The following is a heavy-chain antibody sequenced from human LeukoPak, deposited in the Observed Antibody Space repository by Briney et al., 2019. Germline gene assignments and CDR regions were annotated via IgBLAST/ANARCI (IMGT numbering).Heavy chain of an antibody. CDR2: INHSGST. V-gene: IGHV4-34*01. Sequence: SETLSLTCAVYGGSFSGYYWSWIRQPPGKGLEWIGEINHSGSTNYNPSLKSRVTISVDTSKNQFSLKLSSVTAADTAVYYCARGLGYYYGSGSLNWFGPWGQGTLVTVSS. J-gene: IGHJ5*02. CDR1: GGSFSGYY. D-gene: IGHD3-10*01. CDR3: ARGLGYYYGSGSLNWFGP.